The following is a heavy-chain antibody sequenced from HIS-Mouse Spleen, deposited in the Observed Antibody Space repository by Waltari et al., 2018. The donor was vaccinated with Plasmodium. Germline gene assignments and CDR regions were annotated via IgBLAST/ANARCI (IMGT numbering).Heavy chain of an antibody. CDR3: ARGVGYSSSWYWFDP. D-gene: IGHD6-13*01. J-gene: IGHJ5*02. Sequence: QVQLQESGPGLVKPSETLSLTCTVSGYSISSGYYWGWFRQPPGKGLEWIGSIYHSGSTYYNPSLKSRVTISGDTSKNQFSLKLSSVTAADTAVYYCARGVGYSSSWYWFDPWGQGTLVTVSS. CDR2: IYHSGST. CDR1: GYSISSGYY. V-gene: IGHV4-38-2*02.